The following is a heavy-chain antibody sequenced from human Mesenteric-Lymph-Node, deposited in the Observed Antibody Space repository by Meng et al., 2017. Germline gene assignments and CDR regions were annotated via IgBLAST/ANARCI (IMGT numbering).Heavy chain of an antibody. Sequence: GESLKISCAASGFTFSNYPLSWVRQAPGKGLEWVATISGSGGDTYYADSVKGRFTISRDNSKSTLFMQMNSLKADDTAVYYCAKEHALLLLLYFDDWGLGTLVTVSS. J-gene: IGHJ4*02. CDR2: ISGSGGDT. D-gene: IGHD1-26*01. V-gene: IGHV3-23*01. CDR3: AKEHALLLLLYFDD. CDR1: GFTFSNYP.